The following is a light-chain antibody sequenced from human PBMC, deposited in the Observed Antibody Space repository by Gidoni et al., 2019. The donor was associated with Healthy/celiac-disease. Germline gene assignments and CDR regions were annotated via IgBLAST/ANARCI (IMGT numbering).Light chain of an antibody. CDR3: QQYGSSLFT. CDR2: GAS. Sequence: EIVLTQSPGTLSLSPGERATLSCRASQSVSSSYLAWYQQKPGQAPRLLIYGASSGSGTDFTLTISRLEPEVFAVYYCQQYGSSLFTFGPXTKVDIK. CDR1: QSVSSSY. J-gene: IGKJ3*01. V-gene: IGKV3-20*01.